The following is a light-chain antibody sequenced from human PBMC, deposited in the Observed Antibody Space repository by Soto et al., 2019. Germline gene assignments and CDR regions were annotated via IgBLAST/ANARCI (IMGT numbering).Light chain of an antibody. CDR2: AAS. J-gene: IGKJ1*01. CDR3: QHYNSYSEA. Sequence: DIQMTQSPSSVSASVGDRVTITCRASQGISSSLGWYQQEPGKAPKLLIYAASSLQSGVPSRFSGSGSGTEFTLTISSLQPDDFATYYCQHYNSYSEAFGQGTKVDIK. V-gene: IGKV1D-16*01. CDR1: QGISSS.